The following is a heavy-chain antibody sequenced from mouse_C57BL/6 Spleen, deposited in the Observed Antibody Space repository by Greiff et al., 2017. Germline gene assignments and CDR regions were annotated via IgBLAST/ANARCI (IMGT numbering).Heavy chain of an antibody. Sequence: QVQLQQSGAELVKPGASVKLSCKASGYAFSSYWMNWVKQRPGKGLEWIGQIYPGDGDTNYNGKFKGKATLTADKSSSTAYMQLSSLTSEDSAVNYCAYYYGSSYGYYAMDYWGQGTSVTVSS. D-gene: IGHD1-1*01. CDR2: IYPGDGDT. CDR1: GYAFSSYW. J-gene: IGHJ4*01. CDR3: AYYYGSSYGYYAMDY. V-gene: IGHV1-80*01.